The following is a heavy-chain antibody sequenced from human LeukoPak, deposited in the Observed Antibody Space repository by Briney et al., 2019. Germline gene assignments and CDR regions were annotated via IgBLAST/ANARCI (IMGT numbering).Heavy chain of an antibody. J-gene: IGHJ4*02. CDR3: ARVIVYLSGYSYGSDGGYYFDY. D-gene: IGHD5-18*01. CDR2: INHSGST. V-gene: IGHV4-34*01. Sequence: KPSETLSLTCAVYGGSFSGYYWSWIRQPPGKGLEWIGEINHSGSTNYNPSLKSRVTISVDTSKNQFSLKLSSVTAADTAVYYCARVIVYLSGYSYGSDGGYYFDYWGQGTLVTVSS. CDR1: GGSFSGYY.